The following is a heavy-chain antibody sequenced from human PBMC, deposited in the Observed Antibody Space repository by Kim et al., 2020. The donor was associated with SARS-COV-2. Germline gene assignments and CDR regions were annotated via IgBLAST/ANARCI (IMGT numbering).Heavy chain of an antibody. Sequence: QSFAGRFVFSLDTSVSTAYLQISSLKAEDTAVYYCARDRRDDYGDYWFDPWGQGTLVTVSS. CDR3: ARDRRDDYGDYWFDP. J-gene: IGHJ5*02. D-gene: IGHD4-17*01. V-gene: IGHV7-4-1*02.